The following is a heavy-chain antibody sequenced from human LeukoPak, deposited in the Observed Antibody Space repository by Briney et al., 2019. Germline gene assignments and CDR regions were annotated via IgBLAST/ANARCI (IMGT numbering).Heavy chain of an antibody. V-gene: IGHV3-11*06. Sequence: GGSLRLSCAASGFTFSDYYMSWIRQAPGKGLEWVSYSSSSSSYTNYADSVKGRFTISRDNAKNSLYLQMNSLRAEDTAVYYCAARCTNDCGSCSYAFDIWGQGTMVTVSS. D-gene: IGHD2-15*01. CDR3: AARCTNDCGSCSYAFDI. CDR2: SSSSSSYT. J-gene: IGHJ3*02. CDR1: GFTFSDYY.